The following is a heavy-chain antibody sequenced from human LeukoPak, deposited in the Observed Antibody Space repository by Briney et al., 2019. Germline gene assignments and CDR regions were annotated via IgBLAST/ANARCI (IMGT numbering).Heavy chain of an antibody. CDR3: ARGAWATRLAS. V-gene: IGHV4-34*01. CDR1: GESLNSYY. CDR2: IYESGTT. J-gene: IGHJ4*02. Sequence: SETLSLTCAVYGESLNSYYWSWVRQPPGEGLEWIGEIYESGTTKYNPPLKSRVAISMVPSKQQFSLRLSSVTAADTAVYYCARGAWATRLASWGLGTPVIVSS. D-gene: IGHD2-15*01.